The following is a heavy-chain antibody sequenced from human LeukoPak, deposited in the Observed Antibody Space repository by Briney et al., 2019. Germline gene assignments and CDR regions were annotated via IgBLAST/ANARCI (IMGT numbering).Heavy chain of an antibody. CDR3: ATKQWLAPPPNS. V-gene: IGHV3-74*01. CDR2: INTDGTVT. Sequence: GGSLTLSCAASGFTFSKYWMLWVRQAPGKGLERVSRINTDGTVTTYADSVKGRFTVSTDNADNTIFLQMNSVREEDTAVYYCATKQWLAPPPNSWGEGTPVTV. D-gene: IGHD6-19*01. J-gene: IGHJ4*02. CDR1: GFTFSKYW.